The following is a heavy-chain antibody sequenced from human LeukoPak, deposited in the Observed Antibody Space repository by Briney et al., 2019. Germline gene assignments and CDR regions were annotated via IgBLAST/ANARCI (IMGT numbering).Heavy chain of an antibody. V-gene: IGHV4-59*01. CDR1: GGSISGYY. CDR3: ARDARAGSLVAY. Sequence: PSETLSLTCTVSGGSISGYYWSWIRQPPGKGLEWVGYISYSGSTNYNPSLKSRVTISVDTSKNQFSLKLSSVTAADTAIYYCARDARAGSLVAYWGQGTLVTVSS. J-gene: IGHJ4*02. CDR2: ISYSGST. D-gene: IGHD6-19*01.